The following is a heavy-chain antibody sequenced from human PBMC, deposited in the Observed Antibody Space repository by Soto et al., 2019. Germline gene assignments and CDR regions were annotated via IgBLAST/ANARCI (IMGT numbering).Heavy chain of an antibody. CDR1: GFTFKGSA. Sequence: EVQLVESGGGLVQPGGSLKLSCAASGFTFKGSALHWVRQASGKGLEWVGRIRSKINTYATAYAASVNGRFTISRDDSKNTAYLQMHSLKTEDTAVYFCTSENDYGDYRALGYWGQGTLVTVSS. V-gene: IGHV3-73*01. CDR3: TSENDYGDYRALGY. CDR2: IRSKINTYAT. J-gene: IGHJ4*02. D-gene: IGHD4-17*01.